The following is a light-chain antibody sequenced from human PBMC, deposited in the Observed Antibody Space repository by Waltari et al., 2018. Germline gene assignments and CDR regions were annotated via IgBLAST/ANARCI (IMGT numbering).Light chain of an antibody. CDR1: QTVNNNS. CDR2: IAS. J-gene: IGKJ1*01. Sequence: ENVLTQSPATLSLSQGERATLSCRASQTVNNNSLAWYQQKPGQAPRLLIYIASSRAAGIPGRFTGSGSGTDFTLTISRLEAEDFAVYYCHQYGASPRTFGRGTKVEIK. V-gene: IGKV3-20*01. CDR3: HQYGASPRT.